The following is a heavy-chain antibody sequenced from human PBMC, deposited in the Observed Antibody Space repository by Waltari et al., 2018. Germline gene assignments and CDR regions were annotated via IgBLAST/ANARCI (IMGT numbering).Heavy chain of an antibody. V-gene: IGHV4-34*01. J-gene: IGHJ4*02. CDR3: ARWTTTRNFDY. Sequence: QVQLQQWGAGLLKPLETLSLTCAVYGGSFSGYYWSWIRQPPGKGLEGIGEINQSGSPNYNPSLKSRVTISVDTSKNQFSLKLSSVTAADTAVYYCARWTTTRNFDYWGQGTLVTVSS. D-gene: IGHD4-4*01. CDR2: INQSGSP. CDR1: GGSFSGYY.